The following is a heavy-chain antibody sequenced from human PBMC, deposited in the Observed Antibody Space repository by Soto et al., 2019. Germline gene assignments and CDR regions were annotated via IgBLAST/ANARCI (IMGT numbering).Heavy chain of an antibody. D-gene: IGHD6-19*01. CDR3: GKCTVDTIVTSGWCNWLEP. Sequence: EVQLLESGGGLVQPGGALRLSCAASGFTFSSSAMSWVRQAPGKGLEWVSAIRGTNGNTHYAECVKGRPTISRDNSKNTLYLQRNFLRAEDTAVNYCGKCTVDTIVTSGWCNWLEPWGQGNVVIVSS. V-gene: IGHV3-23*01. CDR1: GFTFSSSA. CDR2: IRGTNGNT. J-gene: IGHJ5*02.